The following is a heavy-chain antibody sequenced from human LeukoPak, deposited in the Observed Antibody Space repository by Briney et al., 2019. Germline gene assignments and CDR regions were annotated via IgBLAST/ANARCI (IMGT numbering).Heavy chain of an antibody. V-gene: IGHV4-34*01. Sequence: SETLSLTCAVYGGSFSGYYCNWIRQPPGKGLEWIGEINHSGGTNYDPSLKSRVTISVDTSKNQSSLKLSSVTAADTAVYYCARGRTRGFDYWGQGTLVTVSS. CDR2: INHSGGT. CDR3: ARGRTRGFDY. J-gene: IGHJ4*02. CDR1: GGSFSGYY.